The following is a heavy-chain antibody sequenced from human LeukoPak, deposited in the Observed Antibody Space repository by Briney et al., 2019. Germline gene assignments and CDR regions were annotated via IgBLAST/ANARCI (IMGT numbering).Heavy chain of an antibody. Sequence: SETLSLTCAVYGGSFSGYYWGWIRQPPGKGLEWIASMYYSGSTYYNPSLRSRVTISIDASKNQFSLKLSSVTAADTAVYYCARDPSEVGAKNDYWGQGTLVTVTS. CDR2: MYYSGST. D-gene: IGHD1-26*01. J-gene: IGHJ4*02. V-gene: IGHV4-34*01. CDR1: GGSFSGYY. CDR3: ARDPSEVGAKNDY.